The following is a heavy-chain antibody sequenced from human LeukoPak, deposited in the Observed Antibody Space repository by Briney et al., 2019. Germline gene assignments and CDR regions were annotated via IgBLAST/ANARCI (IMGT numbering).Heavy chain of an antibody. CDR1: GFTFSDYY. J-gene: IGHJ3*02. Sequence: GGSLRLSCAASGFTFSDYYMSWIRQAPGKGLEWVSYISSSGSTIYYADSVKGRFTISRDNAKNSLYLQMNSLRAEDTAAYYCAKNLAGLPYAFDIWGQGTLVTVSS. CDR3: AKNLAGLPYAFDI. V-gene: IGHV3-11*01. D-gene: IGHD6-19*01. CDR2: ISSSGSTI.